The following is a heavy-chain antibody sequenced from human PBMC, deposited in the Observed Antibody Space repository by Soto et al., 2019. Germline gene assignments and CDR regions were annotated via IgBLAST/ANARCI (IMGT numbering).Heavy chain of an antibody. CDR3: ARSQTYYYGSGSSIFDY. CDR1: GGSISSYY. J-gene: IGHJ4*02. CDR2: IYYSGST. D-gene: IGHD3-10*01. V-gene: IGHV4-59*01. Sequence: ETLSLTCTVSGGSISSYYWSWIRQPPGKGLEWIGYIYYSGSTNYNPSLKSRVTISVDTSKNQFSLKLSSVTAADTAVYYCARSQTYYYGSGSSIFDYWGQGTLVTVSS.